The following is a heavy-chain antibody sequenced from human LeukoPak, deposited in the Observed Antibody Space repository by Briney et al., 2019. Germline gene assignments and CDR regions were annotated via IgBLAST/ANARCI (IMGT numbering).Heavy chain of an antibody. CDR2: ISSSSSYI. J-gene: IGHJ4*02. D-gene: IGHD4-17*01. CDR1: GFTFSSYS. V-gene: IGHV3-21*01. CDR3: ARVGHGGDYLAIDY. Sequence: GGSLRLSCAASGFTFSSYSMTWVRQAPGNGLKCVSSISSSSSYIYYADTVKGRFTISRDSAKNSLYLQMNSLRAEDTAVYYCARVGHGGDYLAIDYWGQGTLVTVSS.